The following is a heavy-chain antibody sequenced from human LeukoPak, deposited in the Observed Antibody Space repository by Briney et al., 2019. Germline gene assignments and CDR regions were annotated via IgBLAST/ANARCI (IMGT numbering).Heavy chain of an antibody. CDR1: GFTFSDYW. CDR2: INTDGTST. D-gene: IGHD6-19*01. CDR3: ANQNSGIAVAGTFDY. Sequence: PGGSLRLSCAASGFTFSDYWIHWVRQAPGKGLVWVSRINTDGTSTTYADSVRGRFTISRDNSKNTLYLQMNSLRAEDTAVYYCANQNSGIAVAGTFDYWGQGTLVTVSS. J-gene: IGHJ4*02. V-gene: IGHV3-74*01.